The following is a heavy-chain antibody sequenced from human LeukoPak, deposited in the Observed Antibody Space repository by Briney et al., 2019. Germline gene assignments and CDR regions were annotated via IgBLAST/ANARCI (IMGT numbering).Heavy chain of an antibody. D-gene: IGHD3-9*01. Sequence: SETLSPTCTVSGGSISSYYWSWIRQPPGKGLEWIGYIYYSGSANYNPSLKSRVTISVGTSKNQFSLKLSSVTAADTAVYYCARGGARYYDILTGYYTEPFDYWGQGTLVTVSS. J-gene: IGHJ4*02. CDR2: IYYSGSA. V-gene: IGHV4-59*01. CDR1: GGSISSYY. CDR3: ARGGARYYDILTGYYTEPFDY.